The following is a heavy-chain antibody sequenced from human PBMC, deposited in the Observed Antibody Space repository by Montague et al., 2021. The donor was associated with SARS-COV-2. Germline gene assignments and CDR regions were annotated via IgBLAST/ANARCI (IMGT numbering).Heavy chain of an antibody. D-gene: IGHD2-21*02. Sequence: CAISGDSASSHIATWNWIRQSPSRGLEWLGRTYYRSMWYNDYAVSVKSRVIINPDTSNNRISLQLNSVTPEDTAVYYCARAYCGGDCYFYWYFDLWGRGTLVTVSS. CDR3: ARAYCGGDCYFYWYFDL. J-gene: IGHJ2*01. CDR1: GDSASSHIAT. CDR2: TYYRSMWYN. V-gene: IGHV6-1*01.